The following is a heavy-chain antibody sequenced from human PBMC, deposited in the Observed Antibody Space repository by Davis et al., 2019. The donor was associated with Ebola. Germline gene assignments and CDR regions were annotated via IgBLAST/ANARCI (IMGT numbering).Heavy chain of an antibody. Sequence: GESLKISCKDSGYSFTSYWIGWVRQMPGKGLEWMGIIYPGDSDTRYSPSFQGQVTISADKSISTAYLQWSSLKASDTAMYYCARTFMVQGVSNWFDPWGQGTLVTVSS. D-gene: IGHD3-10*01. CDR3: ARTFMVQGVSNWFDP. V-gene: IGHV5-51*01. CDR1: GYSFTSYW. CDR2: IYPGDSDT. J-gene: IGHJ5*02.